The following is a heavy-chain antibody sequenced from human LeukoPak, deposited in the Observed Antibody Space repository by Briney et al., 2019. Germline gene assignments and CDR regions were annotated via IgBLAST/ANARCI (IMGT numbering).Heavy chain of an antibody. J-gene: IGHJ4*01. CDR3: ARVPVLLTMGGDY. Sequence: GGSLRLSCAASGFTFSSYSMNWVRQAPGKGLEWVSAISSSSNYIYYADSVKGRFTISRDNAKNSLFLQMNSLRAEDTAVYYCARVPVLLTMGGDYWGQEPWSPSPQ. CDR2: ISSSSNYI. V-gene: IGHV3-21*01. D-gene: IGHD2/OR15-2a*01. CDR1: GFTFSSYS.